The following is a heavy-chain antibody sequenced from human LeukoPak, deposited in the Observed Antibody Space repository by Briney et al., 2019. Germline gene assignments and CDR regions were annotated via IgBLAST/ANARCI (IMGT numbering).Heavy chain of an antibody. Sequence: SETLSVTCTVSGGSISSYYWSWLRQSPGKGLEWIGHIYFSGRTTYNPSLGSRLTISADTSTSQLSLKLSSVTAADTAVYYCARHKPTGSYPLELWGQGTLVTVSS. CDR2: IYFSGRT. D-gene: IGHD3-10*01. J-gene: IGHJ4*02. CDR3: ARHKPTGSYPLEL. CDR1: GGSISSYY. V-gene: IGHV4-59*08.